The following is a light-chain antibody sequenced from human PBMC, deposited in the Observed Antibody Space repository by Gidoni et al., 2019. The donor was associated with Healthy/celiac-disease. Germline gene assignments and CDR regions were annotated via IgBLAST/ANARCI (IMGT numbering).Light chain of an antibody. J-gene: IGKJ2*01. CDR2: KAS. CDR1: QSISSW. V-gene: IGKV1-5*03. Sequence: DIQMTQSPSTLPSSVGDRVTITCRASQSISSWLAWYQQKPGKAPKLLIYKASSLESGFPSRFSGSGSGTEFTLTISSLQPDDFATYYCQQYNSYPYTFGQGTKLEIK. CDR3: QQYNSYPYT.